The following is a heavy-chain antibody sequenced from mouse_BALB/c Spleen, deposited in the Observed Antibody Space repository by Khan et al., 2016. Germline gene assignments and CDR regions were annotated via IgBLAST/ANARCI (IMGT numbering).Heavy chain of an antibody. Sequence: EVELVESGGGLVQPGGSLKLSCAASGFTFSSYGMSWVRQTPDKRLELVATINSNGGSTYYPDSVKGRFTIARDNAKNTLYLQMSSLKSEDTAMYYCARGGYGYHYFDYWGQGTTPPVSS. D-gene: IGHD1-2*01. CDR1: GFTFSSYG. J-gene: IGHJ2*01. V-gene: IGHV5-6-3*01. CDR2: INSNGGST. CDR3: ARGGYGYHYFDY.